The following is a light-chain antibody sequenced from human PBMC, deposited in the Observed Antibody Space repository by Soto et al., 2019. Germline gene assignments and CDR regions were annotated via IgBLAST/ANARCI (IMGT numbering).Light chain of an antibody. J-gene: IGLJ1*01. Sequence: QSVRTHPLSVSWSPGQAVTFACTGTSSDVGAYIYVSWYQQHPGKAPKLIIYDVIKRPSGVPDRFSGSKSGNTASLTISGIQAEDEAAYYCCSYAGRYNHVFGTGTRSP. CDR2: DVI. V-gene: IGLV2-11*01. CDR3: CSYAGRYNHV. CDR1: SSDVGAYIY.